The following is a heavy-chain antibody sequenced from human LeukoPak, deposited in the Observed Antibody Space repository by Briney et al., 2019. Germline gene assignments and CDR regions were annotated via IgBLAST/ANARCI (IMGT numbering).Heavy chain of an antibody. CDR2: IYYSGST. Sequence: SETLSLTCTVSGGSISSSSYYWGWIRQPPGKGLEWIGSIYYSGSTYYNPSLKSRVTISVDTSKNQFSLKLSSVTAADTAVYYCASGTMIWAFDIWGQGTMVTVSS. V-gene: IGHV4-39*01. J-gene: IGHJ3*02. CDR1: GGSISSSSYY. CDR3: ASGTMIWAFDI. D-gene: IGHD3-22*01.